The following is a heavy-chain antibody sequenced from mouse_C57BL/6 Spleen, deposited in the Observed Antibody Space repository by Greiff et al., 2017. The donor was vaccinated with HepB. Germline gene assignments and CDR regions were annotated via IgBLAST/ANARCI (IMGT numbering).Heavy chain of an antibody. CDR3: ARGDSIHFDY. Sequence: QVQLQQSGPELVKPGASVKISCKASGYAFSSSWMNWVKQRPGKGLEWIGRIYPGDGDTNYNGKFKGKATLTADKSSSTAYMQLSSLTSEDSAVYVCARGDSIHFDYWGQGTTLTVSS. CDR2: IYPGDGDT. CDR1: GYAFSSSW. J-gene: IGHJ2*01. V-gene: IGHV1-82*01. D-gene: IGHD2-10*02.